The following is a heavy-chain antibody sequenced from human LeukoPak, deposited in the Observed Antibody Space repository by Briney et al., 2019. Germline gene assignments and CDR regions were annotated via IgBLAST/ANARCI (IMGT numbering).Heavy chain of an antibody. CDR2: IYHSGST. Sequence: SETLSLTCAVYGGSFSGYYWSWIRQPPGKGLEWIGYIYHSGSTNYNPSLKSRVTISVDTSKNHFSLKLSSVTAADTAVYYCARAGYSSTWYMARFDYWGQGTLVTVSS. V-gene: IGHV4-59*12. CDR3: ARAGYSSTWYMARFDY. D-gene: IGHD6-13*01. J-gene: IGHJ4*02. CDR1: GGSFSGYY.